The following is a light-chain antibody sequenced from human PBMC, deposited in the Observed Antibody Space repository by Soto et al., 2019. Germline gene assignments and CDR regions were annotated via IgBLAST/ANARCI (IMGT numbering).Light chain of an antibody. Sequence: EIVMTQSPATLSVSPGERATLSCRASQSMSNNLAWYQQKPGQAPRLLIYGVSTRYTGIPDRFSGSGSGTEFTLTISSLQSEDFAIYYCQQYHNWPPFTFGQGTRLEIK. V-gene: IGKV3-15*01. CDR3: QQYHNWPPFT. J-gene: IGKJ5*01. CDR1: QSMSNN. CDR2: GVS.